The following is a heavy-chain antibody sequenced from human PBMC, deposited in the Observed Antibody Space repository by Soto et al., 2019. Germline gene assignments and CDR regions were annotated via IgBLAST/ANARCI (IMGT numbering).Heavy chain of an antibody. D-gene: IGHD5-12*01. CDR2: ISYDGSNK. CDR1: GFTFSSYA. CDR3: ARDGYSVVATITVYYYGMDV. V-gene: IGHV3-30-3*01. J-gene: IGHJ6*02. Sequence: GGSLRLSCAASGFTFSSYAMHWVRQAPGKGLEWVAVISYDGSNKYYADSVKGRFTISRDNSKNTLYLQMNSLRAEDTAVYYCARDGYSVVATITVYYYGMDVWGQGTTVTVSS.